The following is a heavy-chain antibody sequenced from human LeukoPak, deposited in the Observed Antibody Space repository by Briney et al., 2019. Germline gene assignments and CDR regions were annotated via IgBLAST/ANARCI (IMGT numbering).Heavy chain of an antibody. CDR3: ARDRVAAAGDAFDI. V-gene: IGHV3-21*01. D-gene: IGHD6-13*01. CDR2: ISSSSSYI. J-gene: IGHJ3*02. CDR1: GFAFSSYS. Sequence: GGYLRLSCAASGFAFSSYSMNRVRQAPGKGLEWVSSISSSSSYIYYADSVKGRFTISRDNAKNSLYLQMNSLRAEDTAVYYCARDRVAAAGDAFDIWGQGTMVTVSS.